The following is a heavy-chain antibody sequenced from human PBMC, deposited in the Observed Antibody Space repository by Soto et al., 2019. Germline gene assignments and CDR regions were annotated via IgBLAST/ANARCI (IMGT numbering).Heavy chain of an antibody. CDR3: SRDGPFDV. V-gene: IGHV3-53*01. J-gene: IGHJ6*02. CDR1: GFSVSESY. Sequence: EVQVVESGGGLIQPGGSLRLSCAASGFSVSESYMTWVRQGPGKGLEWVSVIYTEGNTYYGDSVKGRFTVSRDNSGNTMFLQMESLRVEDTAVYYCSRDGPFDVWGQGTTVIVSS. CDR2: IYTEGNT.